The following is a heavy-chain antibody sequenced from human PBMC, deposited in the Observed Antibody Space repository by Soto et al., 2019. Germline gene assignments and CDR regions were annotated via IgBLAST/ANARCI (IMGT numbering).Heavy chain of an antibody. V-gene: IGHV4-39*01. CDR2: SSYNGGT. J-gene: IGHJ4*02. Sequence: SETLSLTCTVSTDSSSFSNDYWGWIRQPPGKGLQWIGSSSYNGGTFYNPSLKGRVAMSVDASKKLCSLQVTAVTAADTAVYYCVRHRIEVVWRGFDSWGQGSPVTVSS. CDR1: TDSSSFSNDY. CDR3: VRHRIEVVWRGFDS. D-gene: IGHD1-1*01.